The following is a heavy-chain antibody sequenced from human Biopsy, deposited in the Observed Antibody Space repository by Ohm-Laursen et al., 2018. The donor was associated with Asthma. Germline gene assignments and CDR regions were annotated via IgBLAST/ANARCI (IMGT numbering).Heavy chain of an antibody. V-gene: IGHV1-69*04. Sequence: SSVKVSCKASGGSFSNFAFSWVRQAPGHGLEWMGTILTKFDIASYAEKFQGRVTITADKSTSTTYMELSRLRSEDTAVYYCARSYDTDSYPVLVLDYWGQGTLVTVSS. D-gene: IGHD3-22*01. J-gene: IGHJ4*02. CDR2: ILTKFDIA. CDR3: ARSYDTDSYPVLVLDY. CDR1: GGSFSNFA.